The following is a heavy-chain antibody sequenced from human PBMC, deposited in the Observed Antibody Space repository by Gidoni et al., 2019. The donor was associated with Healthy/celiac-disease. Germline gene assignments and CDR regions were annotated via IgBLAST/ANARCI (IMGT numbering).Heavy chain of an antibody. V-gene: IGHV3-23*01. CDR2: ISGSGGST. CDR3: AKAAIS. CDR1: GFPFRSYD. J-gene: IGHJ5*02. D-gene: IGHD3-3*01. Sequence: EVQLLESGGGFVQPGGSLRLSWAASGFPFRSYDMSWVRQAPGKGLGWVSAISGSGGSTYYAESVKGRLTISRDNSKNTLYLQMNSLRAEDTAVYYCAKAAISWGQGTLVTVSS.